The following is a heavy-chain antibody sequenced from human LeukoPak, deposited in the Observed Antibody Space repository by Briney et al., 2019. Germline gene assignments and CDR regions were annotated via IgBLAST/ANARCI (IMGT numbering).Heavy chain of an antibody. D-gene: IGHD3-22*01. V-gene: IGHV4-59*01. Sequence: SETLSLTCTVSGGSISSYCWSWIRQPPGKGLEWIGYIYYSGSTNYNPSLKSRVTISVDTSKNQFSLKLSSVTAADTAVYYCARDRYYYDSSGYNYMDVWGKGTTVTVSS. J-gene: IGHJ6*03. CDR3: ARDRYYYDSSGYNYMDV. CDR1: GGSISSYC. CDR2: IYYSGST.